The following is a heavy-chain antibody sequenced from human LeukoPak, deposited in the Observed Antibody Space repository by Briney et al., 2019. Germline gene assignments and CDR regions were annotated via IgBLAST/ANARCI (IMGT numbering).Heavy chain of an antibody. CDR2: FCASGSSI. J-gene: IGHJ3*02. D-gene: IGHD4/OR15-4a*01. V-gene: IGHV3-48*03. CDR3: ARDREKTMVRSFDI. Sequence: GGSLRLSCAASGLTFSRYEMNWVRQAPGKGLEGVSYFCASGSSIYYADSVKGRFTISRDNAKNSLYLQMNSLRAEDTAVYYCARDREKTMVRSFDIWGQGTMVTVSS. CDR1: GLTFSRYE.